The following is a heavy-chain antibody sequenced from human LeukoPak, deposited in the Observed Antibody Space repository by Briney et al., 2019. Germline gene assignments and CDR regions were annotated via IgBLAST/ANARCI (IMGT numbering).Heavy chain of an antibody. CDR3: ARGSDTAAGLY. D-gene: IGHD6-13*01. CDR2: IYIGGST. Sequence: PGGSLRLSCAASGFNVSNNYMSWVRQAPGKGLEWVSVIYIGGSTYYADSVKGRFTISRDNSKNTLYLQMNSLRGEDTAVYYCARGSDTAAGLYWGQGTLVTVSS. J-gene: IGHJ4*02. CDR1: GFNVSNNY. V-gene: IGHV3-66*01.